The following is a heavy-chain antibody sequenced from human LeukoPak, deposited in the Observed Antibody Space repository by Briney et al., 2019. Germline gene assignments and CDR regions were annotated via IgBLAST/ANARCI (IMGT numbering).Heavy chain of an antibody. D-gene: IGHD3-22*01. CDR3: ASKYYYDSSGYYGSDY. CDR1: GGTFSSYA. Sequence: SVKVSCKASGGTFSSYAISWVRQAPGQGLEWMGGIIPIFGTANYAQKFQGRVTITAVESTSTAYMELSSLRSEDTAVYYCASKYYYDSSGYYGSDYWGQGTLVTVSS. V-gene: IGHV1-69*13. J-gene: IGHJ4*02. CDR2: IIPIFGTA.